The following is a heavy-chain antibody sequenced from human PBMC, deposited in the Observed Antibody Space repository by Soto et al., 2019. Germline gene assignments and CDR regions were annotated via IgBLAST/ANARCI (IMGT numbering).Heavy chain of an antibody. CDR1: GFSLSTSGVG. V-gene: IGHV2-5*01. CDR2: IYWNDDK. CDR3: AHRLEENNYDFWSGYLYYYYGRDV. D-gene: IGHD3-3*01. J-gene: IGHJ6*02. Sequence: ESGPTLVNPTQTLTLTCTFSGFSLSTSGVGVGWIRQPPGKALEWLALIYWNDDKRYSPSLKSRLTITKDTSKNQVILKMTNMDPVDTAKDYCAHRLEENNYDFWSGYLYYYYGRDVWGQGTTVTVSS.